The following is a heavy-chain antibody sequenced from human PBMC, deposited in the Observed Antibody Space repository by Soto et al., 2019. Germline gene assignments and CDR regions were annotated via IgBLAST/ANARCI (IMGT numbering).Heavy chain of an antibody. CDR3: AGSGYSYGSWFDP. V-gene: IGHV3-33*01. J-gene: IGHJ5*02. D-gene: IGHD5-18*01. Sequence: GGSLRLSCAASGFTFSSYGMHWVRQAPGKGLEWVAVIWYDGSNKYYADSVKGRFTISRDNSKNTLYLQMNSLRAEDTAVYYCAGSGYSYGSWFDPWGQRTLVIVSS. CDR1: GFTFSSYG. CDR2: IWYDGSNK.